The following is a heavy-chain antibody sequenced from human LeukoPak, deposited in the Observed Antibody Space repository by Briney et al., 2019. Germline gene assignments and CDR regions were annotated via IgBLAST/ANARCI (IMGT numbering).Heavy chain of an antibody. CDR2: ISAYNGNT. J-gene: IGHJ6*03. V-gene: IGHV1-18*01. CDR1: GYTFTSYG. Sequence: ASVKVSCKASGYTFTSYGISWVRQAPGQGLEWMGWISAYNGNTNYAQKLQGRVTMTTDTSTSTAYMELRSLRSDDTAVYYCARVSLATPHYYYNYMDVWGKGTTVTVSS. CDR3: ARVSLATPHYYYNYMDV.